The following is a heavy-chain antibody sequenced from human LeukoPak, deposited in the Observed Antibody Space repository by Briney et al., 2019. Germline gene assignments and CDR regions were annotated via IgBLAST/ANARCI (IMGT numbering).Heavy chain of an antibody. Sequence: GESLKISCQGSGYSFTSYWISWVRQMPGKGLEWMGRIDPSDAYTSFSPSFQGHVTISADKSISTAYLQWSSLKASDTAIYYCARQPLVRDCGGDCEFDYWGQGTRVSVSS. CDR1: GYSFTSYW. CDR2: IDPSDAYT. J-gene: IGHJ4*02. V-gene: IGHV5-10-1*01. CDR3: ARQPLVRDCGGDCEFDY. D-gene: IGHD2-21*02.